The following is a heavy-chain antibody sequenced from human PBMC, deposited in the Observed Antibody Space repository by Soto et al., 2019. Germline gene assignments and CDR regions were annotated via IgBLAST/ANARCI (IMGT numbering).Heavy chain of an antibody. V-gene: IGHV3-33*01. D-gene: IGHD2-15*01. CDR2: IWYDGSNK. J-gene: IGHJ3*02. CDR3: AREKGSSGGGHGAFDI. Sequence: GGSLRLSCAASGFTFSSYGMHWVRQAPGKGLEWVAVIWYDGSNKYYADSVKGRFTISRDNSKNTLYLQMNSLRAEDTAVYYCAREKGSSGGGHGAFDIWGQGTMVPVAS. CDR1: GFTFSSYG.